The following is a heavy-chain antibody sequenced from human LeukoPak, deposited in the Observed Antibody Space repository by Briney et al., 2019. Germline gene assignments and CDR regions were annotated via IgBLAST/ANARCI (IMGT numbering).Heavy chain of an antibody. Sequence: PGGSLRLSCAASGFIFSSYNMNWVRQAPGKGLEWVSYISSTSNAIFYADSVKGRFTISRDNAKFSLYLQMNSLRAEDTAIYYCATDRKVGTWDSRFNYWGQGTLVTVSS. CDR1: GFIFSSYN. CDR3: ATDRKVGTWDSRFNY. D-gene: IGHD4-23*01. CDR2: ISSTSNAI. V-gene: IGHV3-48*04. J-gene: IGHJ4*02.